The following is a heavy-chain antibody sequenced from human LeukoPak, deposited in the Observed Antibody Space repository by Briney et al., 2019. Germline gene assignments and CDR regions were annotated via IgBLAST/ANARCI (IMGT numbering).Heavy chain of an antibody. CDR3: ARHAGSSTSWYDY. J-gene: IGHJ4*02. D-gene: IGHD6-13*01. V-gene: IGHV4-59*08. CDR1: GGSISSYY. Sequence: SETLSPTCTVSGGSISSYYWSWIRQPPGKGLEWIGYIHNSGSSNYNPSLKSRVTTSVDTSKNQFSLKLSSVTAADTAVYYCARHAGSSTSWYDYWGQGTLVTVSS. CDR2: IHNSGSS.